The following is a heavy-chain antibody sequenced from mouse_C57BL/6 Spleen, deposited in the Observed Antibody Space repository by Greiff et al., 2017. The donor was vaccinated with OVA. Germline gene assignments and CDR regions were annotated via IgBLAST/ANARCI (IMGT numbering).Heavy chain of an antibody. Sequence: QVTLKESGPGILQSSQTLSLTCSFSGFSLSTSGMGVSWIRQPSGKGLEWLAHIYWDDDKRYNPSLKSRLTISKDTSRNQVFLKITSVDTADTATYYCAGSNYGAWFAYWGQGTLVTVSA. D-gene: IGHD1-1*02. CDR2: IYWDDDK. CDR3: AGSNYGAWFAY. J-gene: IGHJ3*01. CDR1: GFSLSTSGMG. V-gene: IGHV8-12*01.